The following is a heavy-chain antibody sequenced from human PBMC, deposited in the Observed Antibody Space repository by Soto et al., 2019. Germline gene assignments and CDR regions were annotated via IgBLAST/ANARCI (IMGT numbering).Heavy chain of an antibody. J-gene: IGHJ6*02. CDR3: AKDLRGMDV. Sequence: GGSLRLSCAGSGFTFSVFGMHWVRQAPGKGLEWVALILYDGSNRYYADSVKGRFTISRDNSKNTLYLQMNSLRAEDTAVYYCAKDLRGMDVWGQGTTVTVSS. V-gene: IGHV3-30*18. CDR2: ILYDGSNR. CDR1: GFTFSVFG.